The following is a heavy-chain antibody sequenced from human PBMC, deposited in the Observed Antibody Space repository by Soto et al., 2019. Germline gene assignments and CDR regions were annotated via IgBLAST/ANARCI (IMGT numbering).Heavy chain of an antibody. J-gene: IGHJ6*02. V-gene: IGHV1-69*13. Sequence: SVKVSCKASGGTFSSYAISWVRQAPGQGLEWMGGIIPIFGTANYAQKFQGRVTITADESASTAYMELSSLRSEDTAVYYCARRQLEDYYYYYGMDVWGQGTTVTVSS. CDR2: IIPIFGTA. CDR3: ARRQLEDYYYYYGMDV. CDR1: GGTFSSYA. D-gene: IGHD6-6*01.